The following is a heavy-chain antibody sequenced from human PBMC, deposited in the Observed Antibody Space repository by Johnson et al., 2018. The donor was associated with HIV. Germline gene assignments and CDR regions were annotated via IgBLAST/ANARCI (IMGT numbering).Heavy chain of an antibody. CDR1: GFTFSSYA. J-gene: IGHJ3*02. CDR3: AKCIWGSSLIDAFDI. CDR2: ISGSGGST. D-gene: IGHD6-13*01. V-gene: IGHV3-23*04. Sequence: VQLVESGGGVVQPGRSLRLSCAASGFTFSSYAMSWVRQAPGKGLEWVSAISGSGGSTYYADSVKGRFTISRDNSKNTLYLQMNSLRAEDTAIYYCAKCIWGSSLIDAFDIWGQGTMVTVSS.